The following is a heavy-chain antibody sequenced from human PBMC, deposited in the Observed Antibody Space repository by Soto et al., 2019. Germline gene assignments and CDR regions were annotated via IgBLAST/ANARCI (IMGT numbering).Heavy chain of an antibody. J-gene: IGHJ6*02. CDR3: ARVGPIVVEPSAANLYFYQGMDV. D-gene: IGHD2-2*01. Sequence: QVQLKQSGGEVKNSGASVKVSCQSAGYAFIKYGINWVRQAPGKGLEWLGWISPYNGDTNYAQSLQDRITMTRDTSTSIAYMELRNLRSNDTAVYYCARVGPIVVEPSAANLYFYQGMDVWGQGTTVVVS. CDR2: ISPYNGDT. CDR1: GYAFIKYG. V-gene: IGHV1-18*01.